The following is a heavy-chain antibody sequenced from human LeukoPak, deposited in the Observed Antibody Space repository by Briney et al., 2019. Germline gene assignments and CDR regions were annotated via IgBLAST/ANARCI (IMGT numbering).Heavy chain of an antibody. V-gene: IGHV3-49*04. CDR3: TRATDYYDGSGYYIDY. CDR2: IRSKAYGGTT. Sequence: GGSLRLSCAASGFSFSSSWMHWVRQAPGKGLVWVGFIRSKAYGGTTEYAASVKGRFTISRDDSKSIAYLQMNSLKTEDTAVYYCTRATDYYDGSGYYIDYWGQGTLVTVSS. J-gene: IGHJ4*02. D-gene: IGHD3-22*01. CDR1: GFSFSSSW.